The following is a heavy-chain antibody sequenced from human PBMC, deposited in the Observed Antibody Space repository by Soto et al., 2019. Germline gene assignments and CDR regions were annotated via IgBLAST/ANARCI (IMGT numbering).Heavy chain of an antibody. D-gene: IGHD3-10*01. Sequence: SETLSLTCVVSGGFISSGGYSWSWIRQPPGKGLEWIGYIHYSGSTNYNPSLKSRVTISVDTSKNQFSLKLSSVTAADTAVYYCARVWGGAFDIWGQGTMVTVSS. CDR1: GGFISSGGYS. V-gene: IGHV4-61*08. CDR3: ARVWGGAFDI. CDR2: IHYSGST. J-gene: IGHJ3*02.